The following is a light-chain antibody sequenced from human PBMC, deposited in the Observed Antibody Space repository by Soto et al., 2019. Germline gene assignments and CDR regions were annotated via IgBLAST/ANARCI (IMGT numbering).Light chain of an antibody. V-gene: IGLV2-14*01. CDR3: SSYTSSSPLYV. Sequence: QSALTQPASVSGSPGQSITISCTGTSSDVGGYNYVSWYQQHPGKAPKLMIYEVSNRPSGVSNRFSGSKSGNTASLTISGLQAEDEADYYCSSYTSSSPLYVFGTRTKLTVL. J-gene: IGLJ1*01. CDR2: EVS. CDR1: SSDVGGYNY.